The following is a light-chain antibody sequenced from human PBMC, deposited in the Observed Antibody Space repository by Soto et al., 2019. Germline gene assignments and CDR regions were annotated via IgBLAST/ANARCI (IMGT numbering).Light chain of an antibody. Sequence: EIVLTQSPDTLSLSPGEGATLSCRASQSVTSNYLAWYQQRPGQAPRLLIYGASSRATGIPDRFRGGGSGTDFTLTISRLEPEDFGVYYCQQYGSSSPTTFGQGTRLEIE. CDR2: GAS. CDR3: QQYGSSSPTT. CDR1: QSVTSNY. V-gene: IGKV3-20*01. J-gene: IGKJ5*01.